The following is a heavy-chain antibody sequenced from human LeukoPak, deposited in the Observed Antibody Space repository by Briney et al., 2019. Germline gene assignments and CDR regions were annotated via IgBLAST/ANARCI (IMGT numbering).Heavy chain of an antibody. J-gene: IGHJ3*02. CDR1: GGSISSSSYY. CDR2: IYYSGST. Sequence: PSETLSLTCTVSGGSISSSSYYWGWIRQPPGKGLEWIGSIYYSGSTYYNPSLKSRVTISVDTSKNQFSLKLSSVTAADTAVYYCLIAVAGADAFDIWGQGTMVTVSS. D-gene: IGHD6-19*01. CDR3: LIAVAGADAFDI. V-gene: IGHV4-39*07.